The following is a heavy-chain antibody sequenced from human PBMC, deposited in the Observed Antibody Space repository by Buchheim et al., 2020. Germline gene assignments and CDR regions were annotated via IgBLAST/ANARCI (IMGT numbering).Heavy chain of an antibody. Sequence: QVQLQQSGPGLVKPSQTLSLTCAISGDTVSSNSAAWNWISQSPSRGLEWLGRTYYRSKWSNDYALSVKGRISFNPDTSNNQFSLQLNSVTPDDTAVYYCARDRGTHVHCVDYWGQGTL. D-gene: IGHD3-10*01. CDR1: GDTVSSNSAA. CDR2: TYYRSKWSN. CDR3: ARDRGTHVHCVDY. V-gene: IGHV6-1*01. J-gene: IGHJ4*02.